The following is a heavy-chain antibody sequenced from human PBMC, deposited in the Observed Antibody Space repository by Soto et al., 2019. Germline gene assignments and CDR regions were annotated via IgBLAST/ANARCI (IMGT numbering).Heavy chain of an antibody. CDR3: ARVGYCSSTSCYANYYYGMDV. D-gene: IGHD2-2*01. V-gene: IGHV1-69*13. Sequence: SVKVSSKASGGTFSSYAISWVRQAPGQGLEWMGGIIPIFGTANYAQKFQGRVTITADESTSTAYMELSSLRSEDTAVYYCARVGYCSSTSCYANYYYGMDVWGQGTTVTVSS. CDR1: GGTFSSYA. CDR2: IIPIFGTA. J-gene: IGHJ6*02.